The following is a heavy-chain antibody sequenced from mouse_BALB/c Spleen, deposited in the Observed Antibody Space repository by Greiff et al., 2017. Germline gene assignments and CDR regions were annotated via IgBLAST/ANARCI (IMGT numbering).Heavy chain of an antibody. Sequence: VHVKQSGPELVKPGASVKIPCKASGYSFTGYYMHWVKQSHGKSLEWIGRVNPNNGGTSYNQKFKGKAILTVDKSSSTAYMELRSLTSEDSAVYYCAREEGAMDYWGQGTSVTVSS. CDR2: VNPNNGGT. V-gene: IGHV1-18*01. CDR1: GYSFTGYY. CDR3: AREEGAMDY. J-gene: IGHJ4*01.